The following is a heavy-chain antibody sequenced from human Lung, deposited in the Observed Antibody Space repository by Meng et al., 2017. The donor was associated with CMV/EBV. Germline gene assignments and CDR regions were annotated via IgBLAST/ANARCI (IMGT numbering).Heavy chain of an antibody. D-gene: IGHD1-7*01. Sequence: QGDSGEAVGGVAQSGRSVGLFCAACGCSIQSYPMRWACQVPGKGLEWGTVDGKNNYNADFVMGRFTIARDYSRNTLDLQMDSLGTEDTAIYYGASENLELQGTVDYWGQGTLVTVSS. CDR2: DGKNN. V-gene: IGHV3-30*03. J-gene: IGHJ4*02. CDR3: ASENLELQGTVDY. CDR1: GCSIQSYP.